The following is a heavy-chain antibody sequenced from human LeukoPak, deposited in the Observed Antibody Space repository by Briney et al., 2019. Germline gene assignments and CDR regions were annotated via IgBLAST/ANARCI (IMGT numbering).Heavy chain of an antibody. CDR3: ARESSTTVTTTGAIYYGMDV. D-gene: IGHD4-17*01. CDR1: VYTFTSNG. J-gene: IGHJ6*02. V-gene: IGHV1-18*01. CDR2: ISGYNGNT. Sequence: ASVNVSCKASVYTFTSNGISWVRQPPGQGREGMGWISGYNGNTNYAQKLQGRVTLTTDTSTSTAYMELRSLRSDDTAVYFCARESSTTVTTTGAIYYGMDVWGQGTTVTVSS.